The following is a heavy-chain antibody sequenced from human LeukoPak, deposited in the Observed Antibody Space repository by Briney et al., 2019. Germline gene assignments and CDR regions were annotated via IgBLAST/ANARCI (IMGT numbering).Heavy chain of an antibody. CDR1: GGSISSSSYY. J-gene: IGHJ4*02. CDR2: IYYSGST. Sequence: PSETLSLTCTVSGGSISSSSYYWGWIRQPPGKGLEWIGSIYYSGSTYYNPSLKSRVTISVDTSKNQFSLKLSSVTAADTAVYYCATFMTTVTTAPRATAYWGQGTLVTVSS. V-gene: IGHV4-39*01. D-gene: IGHD4-17*01. CDR3: ATFMTTVTTAPRATAY.